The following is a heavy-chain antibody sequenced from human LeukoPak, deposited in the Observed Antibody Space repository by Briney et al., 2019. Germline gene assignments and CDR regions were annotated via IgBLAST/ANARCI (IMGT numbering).Heavy chain of an antibody. CDR1: GVTASSNY. CDR2: IYSGGST. J-gene: IGHJ4*02. Sequence: GGSLRLSCAAPGVTASSNYMSWVRQAPGKGLEWGSVIYSGGSTYYADSVKGRFTISRDNSKNTLYLQMNSLRAEDTAVYYCANYALWFGELLPFDYWGQGTLVTVSS. CDR3: ANYALWFGELLPFDY. D-gene: IGHD3-10*01. V-gene: IGHV3-53*01.